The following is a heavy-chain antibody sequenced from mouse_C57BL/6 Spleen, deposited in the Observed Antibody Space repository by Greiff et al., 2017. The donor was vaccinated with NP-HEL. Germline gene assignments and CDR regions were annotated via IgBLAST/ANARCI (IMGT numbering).Heavy chain of an antibody. CDR1: GYTFTDYE. J-gene: IGHJ3*01. D-gene: IGHD4-1*01. CDR3: TREGDWDGFAY. Sequence: QVQLQQSGAELVRPGASVTLSCKASGYTFTDYEMHWVKQTPVHGLEWIGAIDPETGGTAYNQKFKGKAILTADKSSSTAYMELRSLTSEDSAVYYCTREGDWDGFAYWGQGTLVTVSA. CDR2: IDPETGGT. V-gene: IGHV1-15*01.